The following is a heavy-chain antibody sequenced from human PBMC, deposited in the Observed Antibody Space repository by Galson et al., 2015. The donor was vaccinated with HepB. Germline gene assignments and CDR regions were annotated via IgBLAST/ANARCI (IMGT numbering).Heavy chain of an antibody. CDR2: IRSKPYGGTT. Sequence: SLRLSCATSGFSFRDYAMNWFRQAPGKGLEWVGFIRSKPYGGTTQYVASVKGRFTISRDDSKSIAYLQMDSLRIEDTAVYYCARAGDPAPPDYWGQGTLVTVSS. CDR3: ARAGDPAPPDY. J-gene: IGHJ4*02. V-gene: IGHV3-49*03. CDR1: GFSFRDYA.